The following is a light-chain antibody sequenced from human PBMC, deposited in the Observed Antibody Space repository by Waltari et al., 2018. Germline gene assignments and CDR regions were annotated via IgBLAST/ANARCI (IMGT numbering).Light chain of an antibody. J-gene: IGKJ4*01. Sequence: DIQMTQSPATLSASVGDRVTITCQASQNINNWLAWYQQKPGKAPKLLIYKASTLESGGPSRFSGSGSGTEFTLTITSLQPDDFATYHCQQYNTYWLTFGGGTKVEIK. V-gene: IGKV1-5*03. CDR3: QQYNTYWLT. CDR2: KAS. CDR1: QNINNW.